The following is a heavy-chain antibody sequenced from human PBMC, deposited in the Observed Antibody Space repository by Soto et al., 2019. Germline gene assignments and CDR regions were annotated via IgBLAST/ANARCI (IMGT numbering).Heavy chain of an antibody. CDR1: GYTFTSYY. CDR2: INPSGGST. CDR3: ARGPGDIVVVVAASRRSRNSAFDI. D-gene: IGHD2-15*01. J-gene: IGHJ3*02. V-gene: IGHV1-46*03. Sequence: ASVKVPCKASGYTFTSYYMHWVRQAPGQGLEWMGIINPSGGSTSYAQKFQGRVTMTRDTSTSTVYMELSSLRSEDTAVYYCARGPGDIVVVVAASRRSRNSAFDILGQGKMVTGSS.